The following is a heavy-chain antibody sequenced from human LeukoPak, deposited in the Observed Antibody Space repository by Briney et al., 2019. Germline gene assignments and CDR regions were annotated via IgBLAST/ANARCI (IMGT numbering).Heavy chain of an antibody. V-gene: IGHV3-33*01. CDR2: IWYDGTNK. D-gene: IGHD5-18*01. Sequence: GGSLRLSCAASGFTFSAYVIHWVRQAPGKGLEWVAVIWYDGTNKYYADSVKGRFTISRDNSKNTLYLQMNSLRAEDTAVYYCAREHPGNSYGHGLDYWGQGTLVTVSS. CDR1: GFTFSAYV. J-gene: IGHJ4*02. CDR3: AREHPGNSYGHGLDY.